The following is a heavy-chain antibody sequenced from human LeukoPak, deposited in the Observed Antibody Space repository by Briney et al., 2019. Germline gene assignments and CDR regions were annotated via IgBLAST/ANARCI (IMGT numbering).Heavy chain of an antibody. J-gene: IGHJ4*02. CDR2: INWNGGST. CDR3: ARVFGDGYYFDY. D-gene: IGHD3-16*01. CDR1: GFTLDDYV. V-gene: IGHV3-20*04. Sequence: PVGSLRLSCAASGFTLDDYVMSWVRQAPGKGREWVSGINWNGGSTGYADSVKGRFTISRDNAKNSLYLQMNSLRAEDTALYYCARVFGDGYYFDYWGQGTLVTVSS.